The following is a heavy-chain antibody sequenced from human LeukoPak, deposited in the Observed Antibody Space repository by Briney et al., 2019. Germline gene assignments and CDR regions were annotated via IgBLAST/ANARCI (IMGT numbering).Heavy chain of an antibody. CDR1: GFTFSNYW. D-gene: IGHD3-10*01. CDR3: ARDYGSGSYSHYGMDV. V-gene: IGHV3-74*01. Sequence: PGGSLRLSCAASGFTFSNYWMYWVRQAPGKGLVWVSHVYGDGITTFYADSVKGRFTISRDNAMNTVYLQMNSLRADDTAVYYCARDYGSGSYSHYGMDVWGQGTTVTVSS. CDR2: VYGDGITT. J-gene: IGHJ6*02.